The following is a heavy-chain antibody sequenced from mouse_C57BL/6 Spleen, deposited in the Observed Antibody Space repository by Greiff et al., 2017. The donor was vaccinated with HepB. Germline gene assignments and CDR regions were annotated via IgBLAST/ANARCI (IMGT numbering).Heavy chain of an antibody. V-gene: IGHV1-7*01. CDR2: INPSSGYT. CDR1: GYTFTSYW. J-gene: IGHJ2*01. D-gene: IGHD2-1*01. CDR3: ARYGNYVYYFDY. Sequence: QVQLQQSGAELAKPGASVKLSCKASGYTFTSYWMHWVKQRPGQGLEWIGYINPSSGYTKYNQKFKDKATLTADKPSSTAYMQLSSLTYEDSAVYYCARYGNYVYYFDYWGQGTTLTVSS.